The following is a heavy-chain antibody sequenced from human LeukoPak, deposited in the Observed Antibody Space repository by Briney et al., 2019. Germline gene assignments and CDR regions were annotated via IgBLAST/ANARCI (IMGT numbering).Heavy chain of an antibody. V-gene: IGHV3-66*01. D-gene: IGHD5-12*01. CDR2: IYSGGTT. CDR3: ARGPSSSGYGNFDY. Sequence: GGSLRLSCAASGFTVSTNYMSWVRQAPGKGLEWVSVIYSGGTTYYADSVKGRFIISRDNSKNTLYLQMNSLRAEDTAVYYCARGPSSSGYGNFDYWGQGTLVTVSS. CDR1: GFTVSTNY. J-gene: IGHJ4*02.